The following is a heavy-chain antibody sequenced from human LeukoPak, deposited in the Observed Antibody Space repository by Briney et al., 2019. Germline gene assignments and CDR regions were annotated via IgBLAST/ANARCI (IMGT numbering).Heavy chain of an antibody. V-gene: IGHV3-43D*04. D-gene: IGHD5-18*01. CDR3: AKDLDSYGFSYFDY. J-gene: IGHJ4*02. CDR1: GFTFDDYA. Sequence: GGSLRLSCAATGFTFDDYAMHWVRQAPGKGLEWVSLISWDGGSTYYADSVKGRFTISRDNSKNSLYLQMNSPRAEDTALYYCAKDLDSYGFSYFDYWGQGTLVTVSS. CDR2: ISWDGGST.